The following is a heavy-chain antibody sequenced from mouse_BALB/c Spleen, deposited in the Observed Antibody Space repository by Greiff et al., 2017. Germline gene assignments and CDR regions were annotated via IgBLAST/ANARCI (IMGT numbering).Heavy chain of an antibody. Sequence: VQLVESGPGLVAPSQSLSITCTVSGFSLTGYGVNWVRQPPGKGLEWLGMIWGDGSTDYNSALKSRLSISKDNSKSQVFLKMNSLQTDDTARYYCARGYDYGLAWFAYWGQGTLVTVSA. J-gene: IGHJ3*01. V-gene: IGHV2-6-7*01. CDR2: IWGDGST. CDR3: ARGYDYGLAWFAY. CDR1: GFSLTGYG. D-gene: IGHD2-4*01.